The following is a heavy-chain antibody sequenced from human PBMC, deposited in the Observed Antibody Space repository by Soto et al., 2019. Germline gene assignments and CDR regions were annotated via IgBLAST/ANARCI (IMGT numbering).Heavy chain of an antibody. CDR1: GDSISSGYY. J-gene: IGHJ6*02. Sequence: PSDTLSLTCAVSGDSISSGYYWAWIRQPPGKGQEWIGSIYHSGTTYYNPSLESRVTISVDTSKNTLYLQMNSLRAEDTAVYYCAKDRKDTAMATSGYYYGMDVWGQGTTVTVSS. D-gene: IGHD5-18*01. CDR3: AKDRKDTAMATSGYYYGMDV. CDR2: IYHSGTT. V-gene: IGHV4-38-2*02.